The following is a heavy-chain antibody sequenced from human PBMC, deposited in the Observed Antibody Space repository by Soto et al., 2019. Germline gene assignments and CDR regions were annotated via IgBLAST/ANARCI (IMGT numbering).Heavy chain of an antibody. CDR3: ARGPGIAAAGEFYYFDY. J-gene: IGHJ4*02. Sequence: GGSLRLSCAASGFTFSSYAMHWVRQAPGKGLEWVAVISYDGSNKYYADSVKGRFTISRDNSKNTLYLQMNSLRAEDTAVYYCARGPGIAAAGEFYYFDYWGQGTLVTVSS. CDR2: ISYDGSNK. D-gene: IGHD6-13*01. CDR1: GFTFSSYA. V-gene: IGHV3-30-3*01.